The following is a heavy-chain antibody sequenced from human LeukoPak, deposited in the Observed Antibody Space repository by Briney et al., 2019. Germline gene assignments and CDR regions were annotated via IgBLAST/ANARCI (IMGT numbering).Heavy chain of an antibody. J-gene: IGHJ6*03. CDR2: ISTSSIYI. CDR3: ARYRGGDYYYYMDV. CDR1: GFTFSSYS. V-gene: IGHV3-21*01. D-gene: IGHD1-26*01. Sequence: PGGSLRLSCAASGFTFSSYSMNWVRQAPGKGLEWVSSISTSSIYIYYADSVKGRFTISRDNAKNSLYLQMNSLRAEDKAVYYCARYRGGDYYYYMDVWGKGTTVTVSS.